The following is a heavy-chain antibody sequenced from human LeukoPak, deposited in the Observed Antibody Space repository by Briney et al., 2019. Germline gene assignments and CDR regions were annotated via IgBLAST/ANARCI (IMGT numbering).Heavy chain of an antibody. CDR3: ARHNRGLKRGYSYAEFDY. D-gene: IGHD5-18*01. CDR2: IYYSGST. CDR1: GGSISSYY. V-gene: IGHV4-59*08. Sequence: PSETLSLTCTVSGGSISSYYWSWIRQPPGKGLEWIGYIYYSGSTNYNPSLKSRVTISVDTSKNQFSLKLSSVTAADTAVYYCARHNRGLKRGYSYAEFDYWGQGTLVTVSS. J-gene: IGHJ4*02.